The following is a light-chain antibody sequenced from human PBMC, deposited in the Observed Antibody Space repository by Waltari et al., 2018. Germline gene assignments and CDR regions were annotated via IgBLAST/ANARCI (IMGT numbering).Light chain of an antibody. CDR2: GAS. V-gene: IGKV3-15*01. CDR1: HSVGSN. J-gene: IGKJ2*01. CDR3: QQYNHGPPYT. Sequence: EVVMTQFPATLSVSLGGRAALSFRTSHSVGSNLAWYQQKPGQAPRLLIHGASTRATGIPDRCSGSGSGKDFTLTINRLQSEDFAIYYCQQYNHGPPYTFGQGTKLEI.